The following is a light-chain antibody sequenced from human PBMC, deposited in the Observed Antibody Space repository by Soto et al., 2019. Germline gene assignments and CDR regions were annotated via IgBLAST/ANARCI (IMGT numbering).Light chain of an antibody. Sequence: DIQMTQSPSSPSASVGDRVTITCRASQGIRNDLGWYQQKPGRAPKLLIYDASNLEAGVPSRFRGSGSGTDFTFTISRLQPEDIATYYCQQYENLPTFGQGTKVDIK. J-gene: IGKJ1*01. V-gene: IGKV1-33*01. CDR3: QQYENLPT. CDR1: QGIRND. CDR2: DAS.